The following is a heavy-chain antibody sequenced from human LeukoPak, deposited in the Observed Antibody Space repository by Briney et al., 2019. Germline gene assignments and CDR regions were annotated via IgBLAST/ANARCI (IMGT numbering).Heavy chain of an antibody. D-gene: IGHD2-15*01. CDR1: GYSFISYG. J-gene: IGHJ5*02. V-gene: IGHV1-18*01. Sequence: ASVKVSRKASGYSFISYGISWVRQAPGQGLEWMGWISAYNGNTNYAQKYQGRVTMTIDTPTTTAYMELRSLRSDDTAVYYCARVGDCSGGTCYGGSDWFDPWGQGTLVTVSS. CDR3: ARVGDCSGGTCYGGSDWFDP. CDR2: ISAYNGNT.